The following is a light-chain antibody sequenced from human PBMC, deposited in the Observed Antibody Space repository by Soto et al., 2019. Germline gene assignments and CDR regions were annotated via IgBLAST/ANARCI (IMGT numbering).Light chain of an antibody. J-gene: IGLJ2*01. CDR1: SSDVGGYNY. CDR2: EVS. CDR3: SSYAGSNNWV. V-gene: IGLV2-8*01. Sequence: VLTQPPSASGSPGQSVTISCTGTSSDVGGYNYVSWYQQHPGKAPKLMIYEVSKRPSGVPDRFSGSKSGNTASLTVSGLQAEDEADYYCSSYAGSNNWVFGGGTKLTVL.